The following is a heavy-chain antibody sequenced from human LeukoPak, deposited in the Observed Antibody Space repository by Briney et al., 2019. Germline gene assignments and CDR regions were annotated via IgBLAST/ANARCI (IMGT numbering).Heavy chain of an antibody. J-gene: IGHJ4*02. D-gene: IGHD3-22*01. Sequence: PGGSLRLSCAASGFTFSTYGMSWVRQAPGKGLEWVSTISGSGGSTYHADSVKGRFTISRDNSKNTLYLQMNLLRDEDTAVYYYAKRADGSSSYCPDYWGQGTLVTVSS. V-gene: IGHV3-23*01. CDR1: GFTFSTYG. CDR2: ISGSGGST. CDR3: AKRADGSSSYCPDY.